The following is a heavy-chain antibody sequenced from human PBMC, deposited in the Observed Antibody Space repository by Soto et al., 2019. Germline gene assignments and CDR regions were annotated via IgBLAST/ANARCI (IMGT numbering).Heavy chain of an antibody. CDR2: ISYDGSNK. CDR1: GFTFSSYG. V-gene: IGHV3-30*18. CDR3: AKAGCSSTSCPTRLWFGNYYFDY. Sequence: QVQLVESGGGVVQPGRSLRLSCAASGFTFSSYGMHWVRQAPGKGLEWVAVISYDGSNKYYADSVKGRFTISRDNSKNTLYLQMNSLRAEDTAVYYCAKAGCSSTSCPTRLWFGNYYFDYWGQGTLVTVSS. J-gene: IGHJ4*02. D-gene: IGHD2-2*01.